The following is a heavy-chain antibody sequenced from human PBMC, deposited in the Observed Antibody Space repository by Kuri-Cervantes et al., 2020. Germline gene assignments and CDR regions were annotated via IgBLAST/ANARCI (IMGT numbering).Heavy chain of an antibody. V-gene: IGHV3-30*02. D-gene: IGHD6-19*01. CDR2: VRYDGNDK. CDR1: GFTFSNYA. CDR3: ATRGTGWQLDY. J-gene: IGHJ4*02. Sequence: GESLKISCAASGFTFSNYAMYWVRQAPGKGLEWVAFVRYDGNDKYYADSVAGRFTVSRDNSRNTLYLQMNSLRPEDTAVYYCATRGTGWQLDYWGQGTLVTSPQ.